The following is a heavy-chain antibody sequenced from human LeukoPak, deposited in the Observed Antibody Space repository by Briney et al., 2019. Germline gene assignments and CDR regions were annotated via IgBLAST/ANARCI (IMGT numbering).Heavy chain of an antibody. J-gene: IGHJ4*02. V-gene: IGHV3-23*01. D-gene: IGHD2-21*02. Sequence: PGGSLRLSCAASGFTFSSSAMSWVRQAPGKGLEWVSAISNNGGYTYYADSVQGRFTISRDNSKSTLCLQMNSLRVEDTAIYYCAKDPSPYCGGDCYFDCWGQGTLVTVSS. CDR3: AKDPSPYCGGDCYFDC. CDR1: GFTFSSSA. CDR2: ISNNGGYT.